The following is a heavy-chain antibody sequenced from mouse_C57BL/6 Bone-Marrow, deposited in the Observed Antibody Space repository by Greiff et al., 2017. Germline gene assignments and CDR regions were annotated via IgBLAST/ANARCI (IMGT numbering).Heavy chain of an antibody. CDR3: ARSPPYYGSSYWYFDV. J-gene: IGHJ1*03. V-gene: IGHV2-2*01. Sequence: QVQLKESGPGLVQPSQSLSITCTVSGFSLTSYGVHWVRQSPGKGLEWLGVIWSGGSTDYNAAFISRLSISKDNSKSQVFFKMNSLQADDTAIYYCARSPPYYGSSYWYFDVWGTGTTVTVSS. CDR2: IWSGGST. CDR1: GFSLTSYG. D-gene: IGHD1-1*01.